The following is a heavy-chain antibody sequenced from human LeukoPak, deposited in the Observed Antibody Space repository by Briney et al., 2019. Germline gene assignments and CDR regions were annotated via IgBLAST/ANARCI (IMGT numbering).Heavy chain of an antibody. CDR3: ARDHSYDSSGYHRREYYFDY. CDR1: GGSISSSDW. CDR2: IYHSGST. Sequence: PSETLSLTCAVSGGSISSSDWWSWVRQPPGKGLEWIGEIYHSGSTNYNPSLRSRVTISVDRSKNQFSLNLSSVTAADAAVYYCARDHSYDSSGYHRREYYFDYWGQGTLVTASS. J-gene: IGHJ4*02. V-gene: IGHV4-4*02. D-gene: IGHD3-22*01.